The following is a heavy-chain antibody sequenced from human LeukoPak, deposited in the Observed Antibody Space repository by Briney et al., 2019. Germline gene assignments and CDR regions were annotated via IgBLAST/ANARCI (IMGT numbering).Heavy chain of an antibody. D-gene: IGHD3-3*01. J-gene: IGHJ4*02. Sequence: SETLSLTCAVYGGSFSGYYWSWIRQPPGKGLEWIGEINHSGSTNYNPSLKSRVTISVDTSKNQFSLKLSSVTAADTAVYYCARGSPYYDFWSGYYILFGYFDYWGQGTLVTVSS. CDR2: INHSGST. CDR3: ARGSPYYDFWSGYYILFGYFDY. CDR1: GGSFSGYY. V-gene: IGHV4-34*01.